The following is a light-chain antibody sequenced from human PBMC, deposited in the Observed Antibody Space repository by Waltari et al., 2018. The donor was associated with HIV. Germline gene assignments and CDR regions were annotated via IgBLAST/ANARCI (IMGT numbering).Light chain of an antibody. CDR2: EVT. Sequence: QSALTQPASVSGSPGQSITISCTGGSSDVGSFNLVSWYQQHPGKAPKLVISEVTKRPSGVSNRFSGSKSGNTASLTISGLQAEDEADYYCSSYATAGTYVLFGGGTKLTVL. CDR3: SSYATAGTYVL. CDR1: SSDVGSFNL. V-gene: IGLV2-23*02. J-gene: IGLJ2*01.